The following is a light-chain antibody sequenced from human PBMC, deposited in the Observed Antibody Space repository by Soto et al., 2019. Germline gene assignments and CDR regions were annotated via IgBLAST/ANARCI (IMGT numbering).Light chain of an antibody. V-gene: IGLV2-11*01. Sequence: QSALTQPRSVSGSPGQSVTISCAGTSSEVGAYNWVSWYQQHPGKVPKLIIYDVTRRPSGVPDRFSGSKSGNTASLTISGLQADDEADYYCCSYAGSYTLVFGGGTKPTVL. CDR1: SSEVGAYNW. CDR3: CSYAGSYTLV. J-gene: IGLJ3*02. CDR2: DVT.